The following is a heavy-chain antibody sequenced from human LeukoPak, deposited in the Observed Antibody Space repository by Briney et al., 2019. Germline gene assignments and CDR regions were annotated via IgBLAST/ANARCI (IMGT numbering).Heavy chain of an antibody. CDR1: GCYFTSYS. CDR2: IKASGGST. D-gene: IGHD1-14*01. Sequence: GASVNVSCKASGCYFTSYSMHWVRQAPGQGLEWMGIIKASGGSTTYAQKFQDRITMTRDTSTSTVYMELSSLRSEDTAVYYCARVSGFFPRENHFDYWGQGTLVSVSS. V-gene: IGHV1-46*01. CDR3: ARVSGFFPRENHFDY. J-gene: IGHJ4*02.